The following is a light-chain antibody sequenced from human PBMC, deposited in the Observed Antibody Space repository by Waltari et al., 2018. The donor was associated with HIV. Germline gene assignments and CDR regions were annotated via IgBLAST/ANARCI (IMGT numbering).Light chain of an antibody. CDR2: DDS. J-gene: IGLJ2*01. CDR3: QVWDSSGDHVA. CDR1: NIDTNS. Sequence: SYVLTQAPSVSVAPGQTARITCGGNNIDTNSVHWYQQQPGQAPVLGVYDDSDRPSGIPERFSGANSGNTATLTISRVEAGDEADYYCQVWDSSGDHVAFGGGTKLTV. V-gene: IGLV3-21*02.